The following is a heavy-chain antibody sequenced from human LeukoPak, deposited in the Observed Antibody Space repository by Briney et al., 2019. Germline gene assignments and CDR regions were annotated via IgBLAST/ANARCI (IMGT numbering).Heavy chain of an antibody. D-gene: IGHD1-26*01. CDR3: ARASGGWDLDY. J-gene: IGHJ4*01. CDR1: GFTFNVVH. Sequence: GGPLRLSCAASGFTFNVVHMNWVRQAPGKGLEWISSITSSGTYITYADSIQGRFTISRDNAKNSLYLQMNSLRVDDTALYYCARASGGWDLDYWGHGTLVTVSS. V-gene: IGHV3-21*01. CDR2: ITSSGTYI.